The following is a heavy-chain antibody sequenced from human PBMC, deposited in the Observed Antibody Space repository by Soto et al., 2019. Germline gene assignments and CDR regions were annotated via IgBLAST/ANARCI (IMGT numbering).Heavy chain of an antibody. Sequence: SETLSLTCSVSGNSISTNYYWGWIRQPPEKGPEWIGSGTTFYNPSLRGRVTISVDTSKNQFSLKLNSVTAADTAVYYCTTYGGDTGRFDYWGQGTLVTVSS. CDR2: SGTT. CDR1: GNSISTNYY. D-gene: IGHD4-17*01. CDR3: TTYGGDTGRFDY. V-gene: IGHV4-39*01. J-gene: IGHJ4*02.